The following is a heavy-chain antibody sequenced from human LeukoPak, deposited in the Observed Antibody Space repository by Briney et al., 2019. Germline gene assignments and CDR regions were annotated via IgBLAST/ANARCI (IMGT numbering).Heavy chain of an antibody. CDR2: IFYSGST. J-gene: IGHJ4*02. CDR3: ASVDRGWFGVGDY. D-gene: IGHD3-10*01. V-gene: IGHV4-59*08. CDR1: GGSVSDYY. Sequence: SETLSLTCTVSGGSVSDYYWSWIRLPPGKGLEWIGYIFYSGSTYYNPSLKSRVTISVDTSKNQFSLQLSSVTAADTAVYYCASVDRGWFGVGDYWGQGTLVTVSS.